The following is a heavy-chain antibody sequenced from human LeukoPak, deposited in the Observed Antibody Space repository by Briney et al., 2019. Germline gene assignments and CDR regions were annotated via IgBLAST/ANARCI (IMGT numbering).Heavy chain of an antibody. CDR2: INHSGST. V-gene: IGHV4-34*01. CDR3: AGGSSLNYGMDV. J-gene: IGHJ6*02. D-gene: IGHD6-13*01. Sequence: SETLSLTCAVYGGSFSGYYWSWIRQPPGKRLEWIGEINHSGSTNYNPSLKSRVTISVDTSKNQFSLKLSSVTAADTAVYYCAGGSSLNYGMDVWGQGTTVTVSS. CDR1: GGSFSGYY.